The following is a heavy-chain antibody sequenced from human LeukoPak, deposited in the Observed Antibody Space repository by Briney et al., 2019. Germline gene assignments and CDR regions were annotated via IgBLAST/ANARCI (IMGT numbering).Heavy chain of an antibody. CDR1: GDSLTSYW. V-gene: IGHV5-51*01. D-gene: IGHD2-15*01. CDR2: IYPGDSDT. CDR3: ATYTGGTGYCSGGSCYPDAFDI. J-gene: IGHJ3*02. Sequence: PGESLNISCKGSGDSLTSYWIGWVRQMPGKGLEWMGIIYPGDSDTRYSPSFQGQVTISADKSISTAYLQWSSLKASDTAMYYCATYTGGTGYCSGGSCYPDAFDIWGQGTMVTVSS.